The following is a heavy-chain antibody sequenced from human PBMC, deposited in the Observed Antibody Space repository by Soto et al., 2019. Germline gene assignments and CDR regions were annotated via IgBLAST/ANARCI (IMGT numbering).Heavy chain of an antibody. J-gene: IGHJ6*02. CDR3: ARKRSPSTPRFYYYYGMDV. Sequence: QVQLVQSGAEVKKPGSSVKVSCKASGGTFSRYTISWVRQAPGQGLEWMGRIIPILGIANYAQKFQGRVTITADKSTSTAYMELSSLRSEDTAVYYCARKRSPSTPRFYYYYGMDVWGQGTTVTVSS. V-gene: IGHV1-69*02. CDR1: GGTFSRYT. CDR2: IIPILGIA. D-gene: IGHD3-16*01.